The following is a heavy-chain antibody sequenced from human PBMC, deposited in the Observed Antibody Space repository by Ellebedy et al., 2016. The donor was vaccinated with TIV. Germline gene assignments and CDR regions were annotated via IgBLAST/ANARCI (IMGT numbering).Heavy chain of an antibody. CDR1: GFTFRSYD. CDR2: MNSDGSST. J-gene: IGHJ4*02. V-gene: IGHV3-74*01. D-gene: IGHD2-21*02. CDR3: VRARPYCGGDCFSFGN. Sequence: GESLKISXAASGFTFRSYDMTWVRQAPGKGLVWVSRMNSDGSSTNYADSVKGRFTISRDNAKNTLYLQMHSLRAEDTAVYYCVRARPYCGGDCFSFGNWGQGSLVTVSS.